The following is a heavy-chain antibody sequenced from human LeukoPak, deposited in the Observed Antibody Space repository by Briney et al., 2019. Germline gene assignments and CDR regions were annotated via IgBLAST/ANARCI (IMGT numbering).Heavy chain of an antibody. CDR3: ARQVHYYYYYMDV. CDR1: GYSFTSYW. CDR2: IYPGDSDT. V-gene: IGHV5-51*01. J-gene: IGHJ6*03. Sequence: GESLKISCKGSGYSFTSYWIGWVRQMSGKGLEWMGIIYPGDSDTRYSPSFQGQVTISADKSISTAYLQWSSLKASDTAMYYCARQVHYYYYYMDVWGKGTTVTVSS.